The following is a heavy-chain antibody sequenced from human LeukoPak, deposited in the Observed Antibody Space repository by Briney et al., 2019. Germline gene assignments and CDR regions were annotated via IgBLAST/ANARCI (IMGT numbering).Heavy chain of an antibody. V-gene: IGHV3-21*01. Sequence: GGSLRLSCAASGFTFSSYSMNWVRQAPGKGLEWVSSISSSSSSYIYYADSVKGRFTISRDNAKNSLYLQMNSLRAEDTAVYYCARDPVDIVATLDYWGQGTLVTVSS. CDR3: ARDPVDIVATLDY. CDR2: ISSSSSSYI. J-gene: IGHJ4*02. D-gene: IGHD5-12*01. CDR1: GFTFSSYS.